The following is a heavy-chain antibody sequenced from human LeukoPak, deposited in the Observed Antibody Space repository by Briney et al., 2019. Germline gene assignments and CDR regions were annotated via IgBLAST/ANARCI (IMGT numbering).Heavy chain of an antibody. CDR1: GGTFSRYA. CDR2: IIPMFGIA. D-gene: IGHD6-19*01. Sequence: ASVKVSCKASGGTFSRYAISWVRQAPGPGLEWMGGIIPMFGIANYAQKFQGRVTITADESTSTAYMELSSLRSEDTAVYYCARDRPYTGGWRGFDYWGQGTLVTVSS. J-gene: IGHJ4*02. V-gene: IGHV1-69*01. CDR3: ARDRPYTGGWRGFDY.